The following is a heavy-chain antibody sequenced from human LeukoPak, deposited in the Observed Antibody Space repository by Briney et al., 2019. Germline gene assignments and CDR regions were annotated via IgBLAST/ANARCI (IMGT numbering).Heavy chain of an antibody. CDR2: ITWNGGST. CDR3: ARDQEWLATFDY. V-gene: IGHV3-20*04. J-gene: IGHJ4*02. D-gene: IGHD6-19*01. Sequence: GGSMRLSCATSAFTFDDFGMNWVRKAPGKGLKRVSGITWNGGSTGYADSAKGRFTISRDNAKNSMDLQMNSLRGEDTAFYYCARDQEWLATFDYWGQGTLVTVSS. CDR1: AFTFDDFG.